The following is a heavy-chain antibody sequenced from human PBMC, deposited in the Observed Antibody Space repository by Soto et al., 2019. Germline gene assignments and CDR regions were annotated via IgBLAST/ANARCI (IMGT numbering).Heavy chain of an antibody. CDR3: ARTWAPIGRKTYYFDY. J-gene: IGHJ4*02. CDR1: GYTFTIYG. Sequence: GASVKVSCKASGYTFTIYGIIWVRQAPGQGLEWMGWISAYNGNTNYAQKLQGRVTMTTDTSTSTAYMELRSLRSDDTAVYYCARTWAPIGRKTYYFDYWGQGTLVTVSS. D-gene: IGHD3-10*01. V-gene: IGHV1-18*01. CDR2: ISAYNGNT.